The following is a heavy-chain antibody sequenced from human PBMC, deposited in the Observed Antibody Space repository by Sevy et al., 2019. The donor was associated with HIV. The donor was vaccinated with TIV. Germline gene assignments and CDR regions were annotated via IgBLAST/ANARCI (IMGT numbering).Heavy chain of an antibody. Sequence: GGSLRLSCAASGFTFSSYSMNWVRQAPGKGLEWVSSISSSSSYIYYADSVKGRFTISRDNAKNSLYLQMNSLRAEDTAVYYCARDSNYYDSSGYWKKPAFDIWGQGTMVTVSS. CDR2: ISSSSSYI. J-gene: IGHJ3*02. V-gene: IGHV3-21*01. CDR3: ARDSNYYDSSGYWKKPAFDI. D-gene: IGHD3-22*01. CDR1: GFTFSSYS.